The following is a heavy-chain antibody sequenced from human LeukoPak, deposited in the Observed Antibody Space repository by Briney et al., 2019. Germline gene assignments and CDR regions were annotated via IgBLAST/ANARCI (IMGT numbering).Heavy chain of an antibody. CDR1: GFTFDDYG. D-gene: IGHD3-10*01. J-gene: IGHJ4*02. Sequence: GGSLRLSCAASGFTFDDYGMSWVRQAPGKGLEWVSGINWNGGSTGYADSVKGRFTISRDNAKNSLYLQMNSLRAEDTALYYCAREGSEQLWFGDYFDYWGQGTLVTVSS. V-gene: IGHV3-20*04. CDR3: AREGSEQLWFGDYFDY. CDR2: INWNGGST.